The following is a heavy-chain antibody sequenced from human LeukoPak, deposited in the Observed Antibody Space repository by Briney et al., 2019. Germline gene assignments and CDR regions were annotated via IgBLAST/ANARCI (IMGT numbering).Heavy chain of an antibody. CDR3: ARALGKFHAFDI. J-gene: IGHJ3*02. CDR1: GGSISSYY. D-gene: IGHD3-16*01. V-gene: IGHV4-59*01. Sequence: SETLSLTYTVSGGSISSYYWSWIRQPPGKGLEWIGYIYYSGSTNYNPSLKSRVTISVDTSKNQFSPRLSSVTAADTAVYYCARALGKFHAFDIWGQGTMVTVSS. CDR2: IYYSGST.